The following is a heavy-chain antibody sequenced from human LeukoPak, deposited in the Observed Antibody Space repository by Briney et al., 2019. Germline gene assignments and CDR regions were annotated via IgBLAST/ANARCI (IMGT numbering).Heavy chain of an antibody. Sequence: GGSLRLSCAASGFTVSSNYMSWVRQAPGKGLEWVSVIYSSGSTYYADSVKGRFTISRDKSKNTLYLQMNSLRAEDTAVFYCARAPPGHFYFDYWGQGTLVTVSS. CDR3: ARAPPGHFYFDY. CDR1: GFTVSSNY. CDR2: IYSSGST. D-gene: IGHD3-3*02. V-gene: IGHV3-66*01. J-gene: IGHJ4*02.